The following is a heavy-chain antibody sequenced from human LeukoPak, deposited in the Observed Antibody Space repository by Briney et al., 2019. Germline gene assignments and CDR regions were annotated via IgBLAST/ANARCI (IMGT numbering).Heavy chain of an antibody. J-gene: IGHJ3*01. CDR1: GGSISSSSYY. CDR2: IYYSGST. D-gene: IGHD3-10*01. CDR3: ARTAFWYYGSGV. Sequence: SETLSLTCTVSGGSISSSSYYWGWIRQPPGKGLEWIGSIYYSGSTYYNPSLKSRVTISVDTSKNQFSLKLSSVTAADTAVYYCARTAFWYYGSGVWGQGTMVTVSS. V-gene: IGHV4-39*07.